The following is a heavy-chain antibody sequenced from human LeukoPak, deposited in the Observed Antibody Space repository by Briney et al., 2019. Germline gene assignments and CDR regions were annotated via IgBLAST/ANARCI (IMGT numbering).Heavy chain of an antibody. J-gene: IGHJ4*02. Sequence: GGSLRLSCAASGFTFSDHAMSWVRQAPAKGLEWVSTISISGDGTYYADPVKGRFTMSRDNSKNTLYLQMNSLRAEDTAVYYCATYDSSGYFADYWGQGTLVTVSS. D-gene: IGHD3-22*01. CDR3: ATYDSSGYFADY. V-gene: IGHV3-23*01. CDR2: ISISGDGT. CDR1: GFTFSDHA.